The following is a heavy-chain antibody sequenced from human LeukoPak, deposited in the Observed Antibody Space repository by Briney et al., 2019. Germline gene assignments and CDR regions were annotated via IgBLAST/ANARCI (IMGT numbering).Heavy chain of an antibody. J-gene: IGHJ6*02. CDR1: GGSISSYY. V-gene: IGHV4-59*08. CDR3: ARSQALFDWLLRDGMDD. D-gene: IGHD3-9*01. CDR2: IYYSGST. Sequence: SETLSLTCTVSGGSISSYYWSWNRQPPGKGLEWIGYIYYSGSTNYNPSLKSRVTISVDTSKNQFSLKLSSVTAADTAVYYCARSQALFDWLLRDGMDDWGQGTTVTVSS.